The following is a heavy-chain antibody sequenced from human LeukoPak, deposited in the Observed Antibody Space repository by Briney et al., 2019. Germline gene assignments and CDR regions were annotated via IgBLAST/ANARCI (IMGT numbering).Heavy chain of an antibody. CDR2: ISVYNANT. J-gene: IGHJ4*02. CDR3: ARGKYYYGSGPFDY. CDR1: GYTFTSYA. D-gene: IGHD3-10*01. Sequence: ASVKVSCKASGYTFTSYALSWVRQAPGQGLEWMGWISVYNANTNYAQKYQGRVTMATDTSTTTAYMELRGLRSDDTAVYYCARGKYYYGSGPFDYWGQGTLVTVSS. V-gene: IGHV1-18*01.